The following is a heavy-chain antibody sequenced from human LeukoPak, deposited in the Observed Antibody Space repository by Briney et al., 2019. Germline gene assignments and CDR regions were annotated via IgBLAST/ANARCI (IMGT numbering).Heavy chain of an antibody. CDR1: GFTFSDYY. J-gene: IGHJ4*02. V-gene: IGHV3-11*03. D-gene: IGHD3-22*01. CDR3: ARLLGGMIVAAY. CDR2: ISSSLTYT. Sequence: GGSLRLSCAASGFTFSDYYMSWIRRAPGKGLEWVSYISSSLTYTNYADSVKGRFTISRDNAKNSLYLQMNSLRAEDTAVYYCARLLGGMIVAAYWGQGTLVSVSS.